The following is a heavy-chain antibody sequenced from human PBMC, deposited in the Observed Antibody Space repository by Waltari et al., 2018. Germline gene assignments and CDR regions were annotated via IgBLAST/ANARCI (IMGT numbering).Heavy chain of an antibody. CDR1: GFSLSNARMG. D-gene: IGHD3-9*01. Sequence: QVTLKESGPVLVKPTETLTLTCTVSGFSLSNARMGVSWIRQPPGKALEWLAHIFSNDEKSYSTSLKSRLTISKDTSKSQVVLTMTNMDPVDTATYYCARIHDDILTGILGFDYWGQGTLVTVSS. J-gene: IGHJ4*02. CDR2: IFSNDEK. V-gene: IGHV2-26*01. CDR3: ARIHDDILTGILGFDY.